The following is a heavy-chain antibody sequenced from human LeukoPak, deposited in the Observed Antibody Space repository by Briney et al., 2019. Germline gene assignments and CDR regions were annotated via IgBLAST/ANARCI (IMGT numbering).Heavy chain of an antibody. CDR3: AKEVAAMVRGAPGGFDP. V-gene: IGHV4-59*01. Sequence: SETLSLTCTVSGGSISSYYWSWIRQPPGKGLEWIGYIYYSGSTNYNPSLKSRVTISVDTSKNQFSLKLGSVTAADTAVYYCAKEVAAMVRGAPGGFDPWGQGTLVTVSS. CDR2: IYYSGST. D-gene: IGHD3-10*01. J-gene: IGHJ5*02. CDR1: GGSISSYY.